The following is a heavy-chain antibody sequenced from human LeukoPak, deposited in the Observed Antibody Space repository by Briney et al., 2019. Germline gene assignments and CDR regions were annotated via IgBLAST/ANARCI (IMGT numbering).Heavy chain of an antibody. CDR1: GGSISNYH. Sequence: PSETLSLTCTVSGGSISNYHWSWIRQPAGKGLEWIGRIYTSGSTNYNPSLKSRVTMSVDTSKNQFSLKLTSVTAADTAVYYCARVRSSDHWFDHWGQGTLVTVSS. CDR3: ARVRSSDHWFDH. CDR2: IYTSGST. J-gene: IGHJ5*02. V-gene: IGHV4-4*07. D-gene: IGHD2-21*01.